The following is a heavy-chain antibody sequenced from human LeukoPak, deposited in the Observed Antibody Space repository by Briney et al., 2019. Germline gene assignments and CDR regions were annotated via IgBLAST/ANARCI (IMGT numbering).Heavy chain of an antibody. CDR2: ISGSGGTT. CDR3: AKHNDFWSVSNWFDP. CDR1: GFTFSSYA. D-gene: IGHD3-3*01. J-gene: IGHJ5*02. V-gene: IGHV3-23*01. Sequence: GGSLRLSCAASGFTFSSYAMSWVRQAPGKGLEWVSSISGSGGTTYYADPVKGRFTISRDNSKNTLYLQMDSLRAEDTALYYCAKHNDFWSVSNWFDPWGQGTLVTVSS.